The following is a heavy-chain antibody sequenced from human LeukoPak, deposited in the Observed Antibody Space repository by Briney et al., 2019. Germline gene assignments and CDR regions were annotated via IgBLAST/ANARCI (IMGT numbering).Heavy chain of an antibody. CDR3: TAGEGYYFDY. CDR2: IKSKTDGGTT. Sequence: GGSLRLSCAPSGFTFSNAWMNGVCQAPGKGLEWVGRIKSKTDGGTTDYAAPVKGRFTISRDDSKNTLYLQMNSLKTEDTAVYYCTAGEGYYFDYWGQGALVTVSS. CDR1: GFTFSNAW. V-gene: IGHV3-15*01. D-gene: IGHD4-17*01. J-gene: IGHJ4*02.